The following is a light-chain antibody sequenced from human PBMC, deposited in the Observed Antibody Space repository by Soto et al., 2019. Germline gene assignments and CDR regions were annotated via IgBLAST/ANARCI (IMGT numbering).Light chain of an antibody. J-gene: IGKJ1*01. Sequence: DIQLIQYPSSLSASVGDRVTITCHTSQRVSSYLNWYQQKPGKAPKLLINAVSTLHSGVPSRFSGSGSETDFTLTISSLQPEDSGTYYCQQSYTTPSWTFGQGTKVEI. CDR2: AVS. CDR1: QRVSSY. V-gene: IGKV1-39*01. CDR3: QQSYTTPSWT.